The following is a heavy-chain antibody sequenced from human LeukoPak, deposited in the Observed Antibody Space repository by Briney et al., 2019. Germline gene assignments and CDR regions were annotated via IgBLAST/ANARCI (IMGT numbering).Heavy chain of an antibody. J-gene: IGHJ6*02. D-gene: IGHD3-10*01. CDR1: GYRFPNYW. V-gene: IGHV5-51*01. CDR3: ARHTGSSGSYWLDV. CDR2: IFPSDSDI. Sequence: GESLQISCKVSGYRFPNYWIGWVRQMPGKGLEWMGIIFPSDSDIRYSPSFQGQVTISADMSISTAYLQWSSLKASDTAMYYCARHTGSSGSYWLDVWGQGTTVTVSS.